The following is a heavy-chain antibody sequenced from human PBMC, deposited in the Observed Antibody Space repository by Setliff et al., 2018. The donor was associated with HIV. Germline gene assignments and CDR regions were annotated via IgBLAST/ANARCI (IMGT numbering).Heavy chain of an antibody. CDR1: GYTFTDYY. CDR2: INPRSGDT. Sequence: ASVKVSCKASGYTFTDYYMHWVRQAPGQGLEWMGWINPRSGDTNYAQKFQDRVTMTRDTSVNIAYMQLSRLRSDDTAVYYCARAPTLFGVEYYYYFGMDVWGQGTTVTVSS. V-gene: IGHV1-2*02. D-gene: IGHD3-3*01. J-gene: IGHJ6*02. CDR3: ARAPTLFGVEYYYYFGMDV.